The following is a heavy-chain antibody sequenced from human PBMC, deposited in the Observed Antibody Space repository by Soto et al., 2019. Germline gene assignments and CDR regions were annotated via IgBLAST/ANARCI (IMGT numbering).Heavy chain of an antibody. D-gene: IGHD6-13*01. CDR3: ASMQAAAGPYYFDY. Sequence: QVQLQESGPGLVKPSETLSLTCTVSGGSISSYYWSWIRQPPGKGLEWIGYIYYSGSTNYNPSLKSRVTISVDTSKNQLSLKLSSVTAADTAVYYCASMQAAAGPYYFDYWGQGTLVTVSS. CDR1: GGSISSYY. J-gene: IGHJ4*02. CDR2: IYYSGST. V-gene: IGHV4-59*01.